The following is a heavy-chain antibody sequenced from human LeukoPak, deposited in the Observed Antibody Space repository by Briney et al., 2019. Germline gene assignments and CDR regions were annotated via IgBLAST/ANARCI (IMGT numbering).Heavy chain of an antibody. Sequence: GGSLRLSCAITEFTFTNYWKNWVRQASGKGLEWVANMSPDENEKKYVDSVKGRFTISTNNAKKTLYLQMNSLRVEDTAIYYCLGYGNDNPWGQGALVTISS. CDR3: LGYGNDNP. D-gene: IGHD5-12*01. J-gene: IGHJ4*02. CDR1: EFTFTNYW. V-gene: IGHV3-7*03. CDR2: MSPDENEK.